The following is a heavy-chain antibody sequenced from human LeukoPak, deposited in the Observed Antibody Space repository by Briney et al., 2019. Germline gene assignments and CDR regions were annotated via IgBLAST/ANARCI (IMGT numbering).Heavy chain of an antibody. V-gene: IGHV3-23*01. D-gene: IGHD3-10*01. Sequence: QPGGSLRLSCAASGFTFSNSALSWVRQAPGKGLEWVSDISGSGGSTYYADSVKGRFTISRDNSKNTLYLQMNSLRAEDTAVYYCAKSNGYGLVDIWGQGTMVTVSS. CDR3: AKSNGYGLVDI. J-gene: IGHJ3*02. CDR1: GFTFSNSA. CDR2: ISGSGGST.